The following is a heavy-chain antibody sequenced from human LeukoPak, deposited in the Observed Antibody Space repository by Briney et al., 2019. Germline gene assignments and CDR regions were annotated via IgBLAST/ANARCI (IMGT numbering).Heavy chain of an antibody. V-gene: IGHV3-53*01. CDR2: IYSGGST. J-gene: IGHJ3*02. CDR3: ARVQNYYDSSGHVFGAFDI. Sequence: PGGSLRLSCAASGFTVSSNYMSWVRQAPGKGLEWVSVIYSGGSTYYADSVKGRFTISRDNSKNTLYLQMNSLRAEDTAVYYCARVQNYYDSSGHVFGAFDIWGQGTMVTVSS. D-gene: IGHD3-22*01. CDR1: GFTVSSNY.